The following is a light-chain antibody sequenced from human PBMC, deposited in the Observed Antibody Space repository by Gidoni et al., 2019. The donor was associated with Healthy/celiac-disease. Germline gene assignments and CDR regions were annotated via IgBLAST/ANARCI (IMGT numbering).Light chain of an antibody. Sequence: DIQMTKSPSTLSASVGDRVTITCRASQSISSWLAWYQQKTGKSTKILIYKASSLESGVPSRCSGSGAGTEFTLTISILQPYDFATYYCQQYNSYLFTFGPGNKVDIK. J-gene: IGKJ3*01. CDR2: KAS. CDR3: QQYNSYLFT. V-gene: IGKV1-5*03. CDR1: QSISSW.